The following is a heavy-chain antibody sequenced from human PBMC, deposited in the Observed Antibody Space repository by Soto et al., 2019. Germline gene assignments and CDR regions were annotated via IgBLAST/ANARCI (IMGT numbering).Heavy chain of an antibody. Sequence: QVQLVQSGAEVKKPGASVKVSCKASGYTFTSYGIIWVRQAPGEGLEWMGWISVYNGNTNYAQKLQGRVTMTTDTSTSRAYMELRSLRSDDTAVYYCAGEYNYGSGPGYGGQGTRVTVSS. D-gene: IGHD3-10*01. CDR2: ISVYNGNT. CDR1: GYTFTSYG. CDR3: AGEYNYGSGPGY. J-gene: IGHJ1*01. V-gene: IGHV1-18*01.